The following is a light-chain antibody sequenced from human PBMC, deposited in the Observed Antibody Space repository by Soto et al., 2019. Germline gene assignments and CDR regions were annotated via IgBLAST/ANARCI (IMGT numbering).Light chain of an antibody. CDR2: EVT. CDR1: SGDVGSYNL. V-gene: IGLV2-23*02. J-gene: IGLJ1*01. Sequence: QSVLTQPASVSGSPGQSITIPCTGTSGDVGSYNLVSWYQQHPDKAPKLLIYEVTERPSGVSNRFSGSKSGNTASLTISGLQPDDEADYYCCSYAGNSEVFGTGTKVTVL. CDR3: CSYAGNSEV.